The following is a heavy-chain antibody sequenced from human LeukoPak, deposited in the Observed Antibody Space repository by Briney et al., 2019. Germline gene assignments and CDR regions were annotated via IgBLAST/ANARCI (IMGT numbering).Heavy chain of an antibody. V-gene: IGHV3-7*01. D-gene: IGHD3-22*01. Sequence: PGGSLRLSCAASGFTFSSYWMSWVRQAPGKGLEWVANIKQDGSEKYYVDSVKGRFTISRDNAKISLYLQMNSLRAEDTAVYYCAREYDSSGYYYANWGQGTLVTVSS. CDR1: GFTFSSYW. CDR3: AREYDSSGYYYAN. CDR2: IKQDGSEK. J-gene: IGHJ4*02.